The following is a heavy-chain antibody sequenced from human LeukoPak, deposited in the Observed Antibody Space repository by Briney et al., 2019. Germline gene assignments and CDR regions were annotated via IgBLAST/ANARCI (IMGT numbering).Heavy chain of an antibody. Sequence: GGSLRLSCAASGFTFSSYAMSWVRQAPGKGLEWVANIKQDGSEKYYVDSVKGRFTISRDNAKNSLYLQMNSLRAEDTAVYYCARAEWELTVWDYWGQGTLVTVSS. J-gene: IGHJ4*02. V-gene: IGHV3-7*01. CDR1: GFTFSSYA. CDR3: ARAEWELTVWDY. CDR2: IKQDGSEK. D-gene: IGHD1-26*01.